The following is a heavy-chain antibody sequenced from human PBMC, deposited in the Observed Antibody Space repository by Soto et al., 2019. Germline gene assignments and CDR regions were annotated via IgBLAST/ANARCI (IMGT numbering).Heavy chain of an antibody. J-gene: IGHJ4*02. CDR1: GYIFTSYG. V-gene: IGHV1-18*01. CDR3: AESMGGSGTYVS. CDR2: ISNYNGIT. D-gene: IGHD3-10*01. Sequence: QVQLWKSGAEGKKPGASVKVSCKASGYIFTSYGISWVRQAPGEGLEWMGWISNYNGITNYAQKVQGRVTMTTDRSTSTAYMELRSLRSDDTAVYYCAESMGGSGTYVSWGQGTLVTVSS.